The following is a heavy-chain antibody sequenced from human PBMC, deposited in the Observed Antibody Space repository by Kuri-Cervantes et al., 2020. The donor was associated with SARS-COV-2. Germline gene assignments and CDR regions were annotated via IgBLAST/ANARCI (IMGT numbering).Heavy chain of an antibody. CDR1: GFTFSGSA. J-gene: IGHJ3*02. CDR3: TSVYYDFWSGYYGAFDI. D-gene: IGHD3-3*01. Sequence: GESLKISCAASGFTFSGSAMHWVRQASGKGLEWVGRIRSKANSYATAYAASVKGRFTISRDDSKNTAYLQMNSLKTEDTAVYYCTSVYYDFWSGYYGAFDIWGQGTMVT. V-gene: IGHV3-73*01. CDR2: IRSKANSYAT.